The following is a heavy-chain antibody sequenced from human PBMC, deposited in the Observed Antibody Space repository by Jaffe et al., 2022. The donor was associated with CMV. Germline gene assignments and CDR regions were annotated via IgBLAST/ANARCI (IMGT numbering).Heavy chain of an antibody. CDR1: GFTFSSYG. CDR3: ARAGYSGNYYGMDV. Sequence: QVQLVESGGGAVQPGGSLRLSCAASGFTFSSYGMQWVRQAPDKGLEWVAIIWYAGDNENYADSVKGRFTISRDNSKNTLYLQMNSLRVEDTAVYYCARAGYSGNYYGMDVWGQGTTVTVSS. D-gene: IGHD1-26*01. V-gene: IGHV3-33*01. CDR2: IWYAGDNE. J-gene: IGHJ6*02.